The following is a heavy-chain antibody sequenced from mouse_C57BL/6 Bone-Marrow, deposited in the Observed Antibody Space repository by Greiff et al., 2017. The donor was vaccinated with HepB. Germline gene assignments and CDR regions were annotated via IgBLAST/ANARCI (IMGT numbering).Heavy chain of an antibody. CDR2: ISSGGSYT. J-gene: IGHJ4*01. CDR3: ARHDPYYYAMDY. CDR1: GFTFSSYG. V-gene: IGHV5-6*01. Sequence: VQLVESGGDLVKPGGSLKLSCAASGFTFSSYGMSWVRQTPDKRLEWVATISSGGSYTYYPDSVKGRFTISRDNAKNTLYLQMSSLKSEDTAMYYCARHDPYYYAMDYWGQGTSVTVSS.